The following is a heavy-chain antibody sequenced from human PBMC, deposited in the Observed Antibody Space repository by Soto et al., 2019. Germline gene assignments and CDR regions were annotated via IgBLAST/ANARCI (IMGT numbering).Heavy chain of an antibody. CDR2: INPNSGGT. CDR3: ARDLGYCTNGVCYIYGMDV. V-gene: IGHV1-2*04. J-gene: IGHJ6*02. Sequence: ASVEVSFKASGYTINGYYLLLVRQAPGQGPERMGWINPNSGGTNYAQKFQGWVTMTRDTSISTAYMELSRLRSDDTAVYYCARDLGYCTNGVCYIYGMDVWGQGTTVTV. CDR1: GYTINGYY. D-gene: IGHD2-8*01.